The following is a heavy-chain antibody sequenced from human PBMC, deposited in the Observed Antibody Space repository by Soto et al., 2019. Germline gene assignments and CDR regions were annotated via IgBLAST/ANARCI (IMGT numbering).Heavy chain of an antibody. CDR2: ISGGGGST. CDR1: GFTFSSYA. V-gene: IGHV3-23*01. D-gene: IGHD2-15*01. CDR3: AKARWGLTDIVVVVAAYFDY. Sequence: EVQLLESGGGLVQPGGSLRLSCAASGFTFSSYAMSWVRQAPGKGLEWVSAISGGGGSTYYADSVKGRFTISRDNSKNTLYLQMNSLRAEDTAVYYCAKARWGLTDIVVVVAAYFDYWGQGTLVTVSS. J-gene: IGHJ4*02.